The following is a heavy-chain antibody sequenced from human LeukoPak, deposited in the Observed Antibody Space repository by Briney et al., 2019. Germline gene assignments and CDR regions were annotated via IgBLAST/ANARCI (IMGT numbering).Heavy chain of an antibody. CDR2: ISSSSSTI. Sequence: GGSLRLSCAASGFTFSSYSMNWVRQAPGKGLEWVSYISSSSSTIYYADSVKGRFTISRDNAKNSLYLQMNSLRDEDMAVYYCARDPRYGGNSFGYYFDYWGQGTLVTVSS. D-gene: IGHD4-23*01. CDR1: GFTFSSYS. CDR3: ARDPRYGGNSFGYYFDY. V-gene: IGHV3-48*02. J-gene: IGHJ4*02.